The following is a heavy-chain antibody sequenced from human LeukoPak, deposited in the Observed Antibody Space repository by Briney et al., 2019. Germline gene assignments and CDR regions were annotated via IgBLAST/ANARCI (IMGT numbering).Heavy chain of an antibody. CDR3: AKAPGRDYYDSSGYYAMGY. J-gene: IGHJ4*02. CDR2: IRYDGSNK. Sequence: PGGSLRLSCAASGFTFSSYGMHWVRQAPGKGLEWVAFIRYDGSNKYYADSVKGRFTISRDNSKNTLYLQMNSLRAEDTAVYYCAKAPGRDYYDSSGYYAMGYWGQGTLVTVSS. CDR1: GFTFSSYG. V-gene: IGHV3-30*02. D-gene: IGHD3-22*01.